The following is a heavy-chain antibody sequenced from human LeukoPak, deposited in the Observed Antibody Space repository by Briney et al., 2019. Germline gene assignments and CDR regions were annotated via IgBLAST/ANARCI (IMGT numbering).Heavy chain of an antibody. V-gene: IGHV3-21*01. Sequence: GGSLRLSCAASGFTFSSYSMNWVRQAPGKGLEGVSSISSSSSYIYYADSVKGRFTISRDNAKNSLYLQMNSLRAEDTAVYYCARDLSEYDFWSGYWGGYYYYMDVWGKGTTVTVSS. D-gene: IGHD3-3*01. CDR1: GFTFSSYS. CDR3: ARDLSEYDFWSGYWGGYYYYMDV. CDR2: ISSSSSYI. J-gene: IGHJ6*03.